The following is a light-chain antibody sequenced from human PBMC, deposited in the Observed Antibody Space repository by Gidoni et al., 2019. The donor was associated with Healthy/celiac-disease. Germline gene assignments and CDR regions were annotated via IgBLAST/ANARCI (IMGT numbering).Light chain of an antibody. J-gene: IGKJ2*01. CDR1: QSISSY. V-gene: IGKV1-39*01. Sequence: DSQLAQSPSSLSASVGDRVTITCRASQSISSYLNWYQQKPGKAPKLLIYDASSLQSGVPSRFSGSGSGTDFTLTISSLQPEDFATYYCQQSYSTSRTFGQGTKLEIK. CDR2: DAS. CDR3: QQSYSTSRT.